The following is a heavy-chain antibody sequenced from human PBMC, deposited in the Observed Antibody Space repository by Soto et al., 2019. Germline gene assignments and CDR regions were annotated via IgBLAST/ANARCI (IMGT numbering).Heavy chain of an antibody. D-gene: IGHD5-12*01. J-gene: IGHJ4*02. CDR1: GGSISSGDYY. Sequence: PSETLSLTCTVSGGSISSGDYYWSWIRQPPGKGLEWIGYIYYSGSTYYNPSLKSRVTISVDTSKNQFSLKLSSVTAADTAVYYCARDPIVATSAFDYWGQGTLVTGS. V-gene: IGHV4-30-4*01. CDR3: ARDPIVATSAFDY. CDR2: IYYSGST.